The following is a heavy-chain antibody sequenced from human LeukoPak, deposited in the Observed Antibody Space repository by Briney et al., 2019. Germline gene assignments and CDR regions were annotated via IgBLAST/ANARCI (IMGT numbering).Heavy chain of an antibody. CDR2: IIPIFGTA. CDR3: ASSKPDGDYEDY. CDR1: GGTFSSYA. J-gene: IGHJ4*02. D-gene: IGHD4-17*01. V-gene: IGHV1-69*13. Sequence: SVKVSCTASGGTFSSYAISWVRQAPGQGLEWMGGIIPIFGTANYAQKFQGRVTITADESTSTAYMELSSLRSEDTAVYYCASSKPDGDYEDYWGQGTLVTVSS.